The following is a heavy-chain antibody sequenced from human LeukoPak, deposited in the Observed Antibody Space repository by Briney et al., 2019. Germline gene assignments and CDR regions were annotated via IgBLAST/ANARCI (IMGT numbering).Heavy chain of an antibody. D-gene: IGHD5/OR15-5a*01. CDR3: ATSDTVSTYNWFDP. CDR1: GGSISSNTYF. CDR2: IRYSGST. Sequence: SETLFLTCNVSGGSISSNTYFWGWIRRPPGKGLEWIGSIRYSGSTYYNPSLKSRVTISVDTSKNQFSLNLSSLTAADTAVYYCATSDTVSTYNWFDPWGQGTLVTVS. V-gene: IGHV4-39*01. J-gene: IGHJ5*02.